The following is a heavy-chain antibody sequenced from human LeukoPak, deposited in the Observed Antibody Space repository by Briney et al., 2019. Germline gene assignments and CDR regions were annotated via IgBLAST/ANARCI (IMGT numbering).Heavy chain of an antibody. CDR1: GGSISSSSYY. D-gene: IGHD3-3*01. V-gene: IGHV4-39*01. CDR2: IYYSGST. CDR3: ARTLYDFWSGYHYY. J-gene: IGHJ4*02. Sequence: PSETLSLTCTVSGGSISSSSYYWGWIRQPPGKGLEWIGSIYYSGSTYYNPSLKSRVTISVDTSKNQFSLKLSSVTAADTAVYYCARTLYDFWSGYHYYSGQGTLVTVSS.